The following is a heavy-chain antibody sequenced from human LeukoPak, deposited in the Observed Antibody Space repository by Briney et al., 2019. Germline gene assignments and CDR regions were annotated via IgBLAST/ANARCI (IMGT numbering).Heavy chain of an antibody. J-gene: IGHJ6*02. D-gene: IGHD5-24*01. CDR2: INHSGST. CDR1: GGSFSGYY. Sequence: SETLSLTCAVYGGSFSGYYWSWIRQPPGKGLEWIGEINHSGSTNYNPSLKSRVTISVDTSKNQFSLKLSSVTAADTAVYYCASMRHLRDGYNPYYYYGMDVWGQGTTVTVSS. V-gene: IGHV4-34*01. CDR3: ASMRHLRDGYNPYYYYGMDV.